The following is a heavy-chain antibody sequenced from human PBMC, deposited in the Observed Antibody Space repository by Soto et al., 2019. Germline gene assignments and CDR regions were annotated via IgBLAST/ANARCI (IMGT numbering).Heavy chain of an antibody. CDR1: GGSISSYY. CDR2: IYYSGST. V-gene: IGHV4-59*01. D-gene: IGHD3-16*01. CDR3: ARHLGSGYYGMDV. J-gene: IGHJ6*04. Sequence: PSETLSLTCTVSGGSISSYYWSWIRQPPGKGLEWIGYIYYSGSTNYNPSLKSRVTISVDTSKNQFSLKLSSVTAADTAVYYCARHLGSGYYGMDVWGKGTTVTVSS.